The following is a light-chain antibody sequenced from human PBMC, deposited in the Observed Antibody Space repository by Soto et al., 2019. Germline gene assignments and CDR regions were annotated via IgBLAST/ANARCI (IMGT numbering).Light chain of an antibody. CDR3: QTWGTGIQV. J-gene: IGLJ2*01. V-gene: IGLV4-69*01. CDR2: LNNDGSH. Sequence: QSVLTQSPSASASLGASVKLTCTLSSGHITYAIAWHQQQPEKGPRFLMKLNNDGSHIKGVGIPDRFSGSSSGAERYLSISSLQSEDEADYYCQTWGTGIQVFGGGTKVTVL. CDR1: SGHITYA.